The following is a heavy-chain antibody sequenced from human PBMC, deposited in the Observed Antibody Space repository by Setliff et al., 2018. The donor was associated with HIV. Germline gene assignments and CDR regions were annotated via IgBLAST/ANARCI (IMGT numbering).Heavy chain of an antibody. CDR1: GVSITSYF. J-gene: IGHJ2*01. Sequence: SETLSLTCTVSGVSITSYFWSWIRQPPGKGLEWIGFIYYSGSTSGGTNYNPSLKSRVTIALDTSKNQFSLNLSSVTAADTAVYYCASSLNGDSEPWYFDLWGRGTLVTVSS. D-gene: IGHD4-17*01. CDR2: IYYSGSTSGGT. V-gene: IGHV4-59*01. CDR3: ASSLNGDSEPWYFDL.